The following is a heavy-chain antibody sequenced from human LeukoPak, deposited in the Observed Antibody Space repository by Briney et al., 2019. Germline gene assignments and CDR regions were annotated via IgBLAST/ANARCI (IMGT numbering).Heavy chain of an antibody. CDR1: GYTFTSYG. J-gene: IGHJ6*01. CDR2: INANNGNT. V-gene: IGHV1-18*01. D-gene: IGHD2-2*01. CDR3: ARGECSSTSCYRPYYYYGMDV. Sequence: GASVKVSCKASGYTFTSYGISWVRQAPGQGLEWMGWINANNGNTKYAQKLQGRVTMTTDTSTSTAYMELRSLRSDDTAVYYCARGECSSTSCYRPYYYYGMDVWGQGNTVTVSS.